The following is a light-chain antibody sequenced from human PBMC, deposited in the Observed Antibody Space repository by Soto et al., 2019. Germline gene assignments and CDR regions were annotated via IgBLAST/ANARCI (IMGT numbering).Light chain of an antibody. CDR1: GSDVGGYNY. CDR3: SSYAGSNLGV. J-gene: IGLJ1*01. CDR2: EVS. V-gene: IGLV2-8*01. Sequence: QSVLTQPPSASGSPGQSVTISCTGTGSDVGGYNYVSWYQQHPGKAPKLMIYEVSKRPSGVPDRFSGSKSGNTASLTVSGLQAEDEADYYCSSYAGSNLGVFGPGTKLTVL.